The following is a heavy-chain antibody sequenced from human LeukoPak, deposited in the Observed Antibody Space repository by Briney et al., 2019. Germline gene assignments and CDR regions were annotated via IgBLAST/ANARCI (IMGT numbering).Heavy chain of an antibody. J-gene: IGHJ4*02. D-gene: IGHD3-16*01. V-gene: IGHV4-59*11. Sequence: SETLSLTCTVSGGSITSHYWNWIRQPPGKGLEWIGYINHNGYSNSNPSLKSRATISRDTSKNQFSLKLNSVTAADTAVYYCARSVYPHYYFDYWGQATLVTVSP. CDR2: INHNGYS. CDR1: GGSITSHY. CDR3: ARSVYPHYYFDY.